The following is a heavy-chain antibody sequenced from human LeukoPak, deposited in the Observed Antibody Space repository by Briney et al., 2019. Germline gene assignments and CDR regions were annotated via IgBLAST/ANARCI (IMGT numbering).Heavy chain of an antibody. CDR2: INPNTAGT. Sequence: GASVTVSCKASGYTFTDYYIHWVRQAPGQGLEWLGWINPNTAGTDYAQKFQRRVTVTRDTSISTAYMELSRVRSDATAVYYCARDLATIDGIAWYQFDYWGQGTLVTVS. CDR3: ARDLATIDGIAWYQFDY. CDR1: GYTFTDYY. J-gene: IGHJ4*02. D-gene: IGHD5-12*01. V-gene: IGHV1-2*02.